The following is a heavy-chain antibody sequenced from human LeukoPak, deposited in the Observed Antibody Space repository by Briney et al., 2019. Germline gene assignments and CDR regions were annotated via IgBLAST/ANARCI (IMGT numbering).Heavy chain of an antibody. CDR3: ARVGIAVGSPFFDY. J-gene: IGHJ4*02. V-gene: IGHV4-61*01. D-gene: IGHD6-19*01. CDR1: GGSVSSGSYY. Sequence: NPSETLSLTCTASGGSVSSGSYYWTWIRQPPGKGLEWIGYIYYSGTTNYNPSLKSRVTISVDTSKNQFSLKLGSVTAADTAVYYCARVGIAVGSPFFDYWGQGTLVTVSS. CDR2: IYYSGTT.